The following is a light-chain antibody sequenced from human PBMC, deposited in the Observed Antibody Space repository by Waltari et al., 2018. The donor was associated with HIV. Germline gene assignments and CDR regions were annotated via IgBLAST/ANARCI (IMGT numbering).Light chain of an antibody. J-gene: IGKJ3*01. V-gene: IGKV3-20*01. CDR2: GAS. CDR3: QVFGSSPRFT. Sequence: EIVLTQSPGTLSLSPGDRATLSCRARQSVSDSFLNWYQQKPGQAPRLLLYGASSRATVIPDRFRGSGSGTDFTLTISRLEPEDYAVYYCQVFGSSPRFTFGPGTRVEIK. CDR1: QSVSDSF.